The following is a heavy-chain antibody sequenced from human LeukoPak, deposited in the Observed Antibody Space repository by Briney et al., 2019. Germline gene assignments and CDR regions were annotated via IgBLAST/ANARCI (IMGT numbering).Heavy chain of an antibody. CDR1: GDSISSYY. J-gene: IGHJ3*02. V-gene: IGHV4-4*07. D-gene: IGHD4-11*01. CDR3: ARDSRLQPRSFDI. Sequence: PSETLSLTCTVSGDSISSYYWNWIRQPAGKGLEWIGRIYTSGSTNYNPSLKSRVTMSVDTSKNHFSLRLSSVTAADTAVYYCARDSRLQPRSFDIWGQGTMVTVSS. CDR2: IYTSGST.